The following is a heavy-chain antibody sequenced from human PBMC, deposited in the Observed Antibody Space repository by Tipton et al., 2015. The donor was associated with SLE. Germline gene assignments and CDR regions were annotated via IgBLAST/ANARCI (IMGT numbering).Heavy chain of an antibody. CDR3: ARGRPPFDY. CDR1: GGSSSGYY. CDR2: INHSGST. V-gene: IGHV4-34*01. Sequence: TLSLTCAVYGGSSSGYYWSWIRQPPGKGLEWIGEINHSGSTNYNPSLKGRVTISVDTSKNQFSLKLSSVTAADTAVYYCARGRPPFDYWGQGTLVTVSS. J-gene: IGHJ4*02.